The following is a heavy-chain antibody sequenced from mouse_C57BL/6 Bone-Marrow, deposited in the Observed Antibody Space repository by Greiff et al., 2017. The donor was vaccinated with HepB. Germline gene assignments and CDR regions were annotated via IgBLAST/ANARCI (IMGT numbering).Heavy chain of an antibody. CDR2: IYPRDGST. J-gene: IGHJ2*01. CDR3: ARSGGCDYDGGDFFDY. D-gene: IGHD2-4*01. V-gene: IGHV1-85*01. Sequence: QVQLQQSGPELVKPGASVKLSCKASGYTFTSYDINWVKQRPGQGLEWIGWIYPRDGSTKYNEKFKGKATLTVDTSSSTAYMELHSLTSEDSAVYFCARSGGCDYDGGDFFDYWGRGTTLTVSS. CDR1: GYTFTSYD.